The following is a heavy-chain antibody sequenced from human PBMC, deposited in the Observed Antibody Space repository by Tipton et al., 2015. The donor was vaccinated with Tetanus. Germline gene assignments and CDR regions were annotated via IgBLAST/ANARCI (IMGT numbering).Heavy chain of an antibody. CDR3: ARARPGRAQQLVLFGTSWYFDL. J-gene: IGHJ2*01. CDR2: IGTAGDT. D-gene: IGHD6-13*01. CDR1: GFTFSSYD. V-gene: IGHV3-13*01. Sequence: SLRLSCAASGFTFSSYDMHWVRQATGKGLEWVSAIGTAGDTYYPGSVKGRFTISRENAKNSLYLQMNSLRAGDTAVYYCARARPGRAQQLVLFGTSWYFDLWGRGTLVTVSS.